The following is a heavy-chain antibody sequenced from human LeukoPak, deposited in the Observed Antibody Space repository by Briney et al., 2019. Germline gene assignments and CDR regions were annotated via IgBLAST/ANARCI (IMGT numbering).Heavy chain of an antibody. CDR2: IPTSGIPV. V-gene: IGHV3-11*01. J-gene: IGHJ4*02. CDR3: TRAVGLGPGAHFDQ. Sequence: PGGSLRLSCAASGFSFSRYYVSWVRQTPGKALEWISYIPTSGIPVQYADSVRGRFTASRDDAKNSLHLQMDSLRVEDTAVYYRTRAVGLGPGAHFDQWGQGALVIVSS. CDR1: GFSFSRYY. D-gene: IGHD1-26*01.